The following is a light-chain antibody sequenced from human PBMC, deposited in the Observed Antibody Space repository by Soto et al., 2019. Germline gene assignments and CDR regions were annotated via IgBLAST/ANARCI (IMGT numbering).Light chain of an antibody. CDR3: QQYSKWPLT. CDR2: GAS. V-gene: IGKV3-15*01. Sequence: EIVMNQSPATLSVSPGERASLSCRASQSVSSYLAWYQRKPGQAPRLLIYGASTRATGIPARFSGSGSGTEFILTISSLQSEDFAAYYCQQYSKWPLTFGGGTKVDIK. J-gene: IGKJ4*01. CDR1: QSVSSY.